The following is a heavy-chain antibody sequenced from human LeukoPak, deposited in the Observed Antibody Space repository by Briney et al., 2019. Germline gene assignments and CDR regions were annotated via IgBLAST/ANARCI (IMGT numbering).Heavy chain of an antibody. V-gene: IGHV4-59*08. CDR2: IYYTGDS. CDR1: GDSISSSY. Sequence: PSETLSLTCTVSGDSISSSYWSWIRQPPGKGLEWIGYIYYTGDSNYNPSLKSRVTISLDTSKNRISLRLSSVTAADTAVYYCARVLRYFDWPCDYWGQGTLVTVSS. D-gene: IGHD3-9*01. J-gene: IGHJ4*02. CDR3: ARVLRYFDWPCDY.